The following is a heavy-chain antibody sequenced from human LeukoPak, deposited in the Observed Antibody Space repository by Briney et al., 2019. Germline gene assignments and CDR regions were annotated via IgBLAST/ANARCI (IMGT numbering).Heavy chain of an antibody. D-gene: IGHD3-10*02. J-gene: IGHJ6*04. CDR3: AELGITMIGGV. CDR1: GFTFSSYS. Sequence: GGSLRLSCAASGFTFSSYSMNWVRQAPGKGLEWVSSISSTSTHIYYADSVKGRFTISRDNAKNSLYLQMNSLRAEDTAVYYCAELGITMIGGVWGKGTTATISS. CDR2: ISSTSTHI. V-gene: IGHV3-21*01.